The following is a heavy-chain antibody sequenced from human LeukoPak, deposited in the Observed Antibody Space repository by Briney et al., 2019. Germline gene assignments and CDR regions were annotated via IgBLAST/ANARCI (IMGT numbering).Heavy chain of an antibody. CDR1: GGTFSSYA. J-gene: IGHJ4*02. CDR3: AREGLPNYYGSGSFSSPFDY. Sequence: SVTVSCKASGGTFSSYAISWVRQAPGQGLEWMGGIIPIFGTANYAQKFQGRVTITADESTSTAYMELSSLRSEDTAVYYCAREGLPNYYGSGSFSSPFDYWGQGTLVTVSS. CDR2: IIPIFGTA. D-gene: IGHD3-10*01. V-gene: IGHV1-69*01.